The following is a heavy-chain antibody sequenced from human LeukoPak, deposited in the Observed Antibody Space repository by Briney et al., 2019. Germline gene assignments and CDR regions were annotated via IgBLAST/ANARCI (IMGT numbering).Heavy chain of an antibody. D-gene: IGHD6-13*01. CDR2: IYYSGST. Sequence: SETLSLTCTVSGGSISSGGYHWSWIRQHPGKGLEWIGYIYYSGSTYYNPSLKSRVTISVDTSKNQFSLKLSSVTAADTAVYYCARGTAAGPFDYWGQGTLVTVSS. CDR1: GGSISSGGYH. CDR3: ARGTAAGPFDY. J-gene: IGHJ4*02. V-gene: IGHV4-31*03.